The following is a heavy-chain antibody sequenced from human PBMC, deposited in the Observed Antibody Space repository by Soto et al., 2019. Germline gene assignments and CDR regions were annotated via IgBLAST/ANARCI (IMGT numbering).Heavy chain of an antibody. CDR2: IYYSGST. Sequence: SETLSLTCTVSGGSISSSSYYWGWIRQPPGKGLEWIGSIYYSGSTYYNPSLKSRVTISVDTSKNQFSLKPSSVTAADTAVYYCARLLREGYYYNYGMDVWGQGTTGTVSS. V-gene: IGHV4-39*01. CDR3: ARLLREGYYYNYGMDV. J-gene: IGHJ6*02. D-gene: IGHD3-16*01. CDR1: GGSISSSSYY.